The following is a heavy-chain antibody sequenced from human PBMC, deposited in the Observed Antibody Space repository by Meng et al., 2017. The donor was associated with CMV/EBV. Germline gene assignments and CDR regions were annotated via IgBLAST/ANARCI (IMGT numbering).Heavy chain of an antibody. CDR3: ARDQDIVVVPAAINFYYYYGMDV. Sequence: GESLKISCAASGFTFSSYSMNWVRQAPGKGLEWVSSISSSSSYIYYADSVKGRLTISRDNAKNSLYLQMNSLRAEDTAVYYCARDQDIVVVPAAINFYYYYGMDVWGQGTTVTVSS. CDR1: GFTFSSYS. CDR2: ISSSSSYI. J-gene: IGHJ6*02. D-gene: IGHD2-2*01. V-gene: IGHV3-21*01.